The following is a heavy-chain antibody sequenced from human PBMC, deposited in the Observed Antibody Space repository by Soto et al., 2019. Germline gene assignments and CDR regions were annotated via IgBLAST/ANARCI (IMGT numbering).Heavy chain of an antibody. V-gene: IGHV4-30-4*01. J-gene: IGHJ4*02. CDR2: IYNGGST. CDR3: ARAPVGLDTISYFDY. D-gene: IGHD3-3*01. Sequence: SETLSLTCTVSGDSASSVGFHWAWLRRPPGKGLEWIGYIYNGGSTYYRPSLESRMHMPLDATRNHYSLRLTSVTAADTAVYFCARAPVGLDTISYFDYWGQGKLVTVSS. CDR1: GDSASSVGFH.